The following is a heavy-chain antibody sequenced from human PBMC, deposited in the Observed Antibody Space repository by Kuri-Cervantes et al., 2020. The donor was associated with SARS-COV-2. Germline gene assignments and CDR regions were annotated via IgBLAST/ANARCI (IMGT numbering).Heavy chain of an antibody. V-gene: IGHV1-69*13. Sequence: SVKVSCKASGGTFGSYAISWVRQAPGQGLEWMGGIIPIFAKANYAQKFQGRVTITADQSTSTAYMELSSLRSEDTAVYYCARGPGLSDSRGYYYFYWGQGTLVTVSS. CDR3: ARGPGLSDSRGYYYFY. J-gene: IGHJ4*02. CDR2: IIPIFAKA. CDR1: GGTFGSYA. D-gene: IGHD3-22*01.